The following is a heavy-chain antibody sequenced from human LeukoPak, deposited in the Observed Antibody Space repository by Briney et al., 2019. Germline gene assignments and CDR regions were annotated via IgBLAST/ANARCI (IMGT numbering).Heavy chain of an antibody. V-gene: IGHV4-30-4*02. J-gene: IGHJ3*02. D-gene: IGHD2-15*01. CDR3: VRASVESGGAFDI. Sequence: SETLSLTCTVSNDSISSGDYYWNWIRQTPGKGLEWIGYIFHRGGTSYNPSLKSRVITSADTSKNQFSLNLTSVTAADTAVYYCVRASVESGGAFDIWGQGTMVTVSS. CDR2: IFHRGGT. CDR1: NDSISSGDYY.